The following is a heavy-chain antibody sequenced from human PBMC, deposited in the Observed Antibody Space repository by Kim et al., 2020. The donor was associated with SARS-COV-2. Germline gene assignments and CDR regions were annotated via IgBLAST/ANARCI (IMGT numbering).Heavy chain of an antibody. J-gene: IGHJ4*02. V-gene: IGHV3-7*03. CDR3: ARENGKFDY. CDR1: GFTFSSYW. Sequence: GGSLRLSCVASGFTFSSYWMNWVRQVPGKGLEWVANIEPDGTAKFYVDSMRGRFSISRDNARNSLYLQMNSLRGEDTAVYYCARENGKFDYWGQGTLVTVSS. CDR2: IEPDGTAK.